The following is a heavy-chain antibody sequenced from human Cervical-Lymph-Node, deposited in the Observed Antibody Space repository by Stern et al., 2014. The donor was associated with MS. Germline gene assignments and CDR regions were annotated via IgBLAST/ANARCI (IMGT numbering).Heavy chain of an antibody. CDR2: ISTDGSAT. V-gene: IGHV3-30-3*01. J-gene: IGHJ4*02. CDR1: GFTFSNFA. Sequence: QLQLVQSGGGVVQPGRSLRLSCAASGFTFSNFAMNLLRQSPDKGLQWLAAISTDGSATNYADSVKGRFTISRDNSKNTLYLEMNSLTTEDTAVFYCARDLGYWGQGTLVTVSS. CDR3: ARDLGY.